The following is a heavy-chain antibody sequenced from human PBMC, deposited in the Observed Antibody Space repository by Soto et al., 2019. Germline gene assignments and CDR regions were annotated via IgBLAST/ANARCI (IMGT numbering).Heavy chain of an antibody. CDR3: ASYASLEGDWFDP. V-gene: IGHV5-51*01. CDR1: GYSFSTYW. D-gene: IGHD3-16*01. Sequence: GESLKISCKASGYSFSTYWIAWVRQMPGKGLEWMGIIYPGDSDTRYSPSFQGQVTISADKSISTAYLQWSSLKASDTAMYYCASYASLEGDWFDPWGQGTLVTVSS. J-gene: IGHJ5*02. CDR2: IYPGDSDT.